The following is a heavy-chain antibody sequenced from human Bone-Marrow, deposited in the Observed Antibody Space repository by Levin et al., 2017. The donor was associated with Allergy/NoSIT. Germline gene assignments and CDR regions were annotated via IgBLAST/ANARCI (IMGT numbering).Heavy chain of an antibody. D-gene: IGHD3-16*02. J-gene: IGHJ5*02. Sequence: GESLKISCAASGFTFSSYWMHWVRQAPGKGLVWVSRINSDGSSTSYADSVKGRFTISRDNAKNTLYLQMNSLRAEDTAVYYCARAGQTLTFGGVIVWFDPWGQGTLVTVSS. CDR1: GFTFSSYW. CDR2: INSDGSST. V-gene: IGHV3-74*01. CDR3: ARAGQTLTFGGVIVWFDP.